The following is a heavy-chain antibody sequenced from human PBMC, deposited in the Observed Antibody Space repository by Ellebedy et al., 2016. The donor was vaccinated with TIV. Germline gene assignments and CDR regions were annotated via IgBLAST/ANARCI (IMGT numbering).Heavy chain of an antibody. CDR2: IIPIFGAA. J-gene: IGHJ1*01. CDR1: GGTFSSYA. D-gene: IGHD6-19*01. V-gene: IGHV1-69*06. Sequence: ASVKVSCKASGGTFSSYAISWVRQAPGQGLEWMGGIIPIFGAANYAQKFPGRVTITADKSTSTAYMELSSLRSEDTAVYYCARGGVRGAEAGTIYFQHWGQGTLVTVSS. CDR3: ARGGVRGAEAGTIYFQH.